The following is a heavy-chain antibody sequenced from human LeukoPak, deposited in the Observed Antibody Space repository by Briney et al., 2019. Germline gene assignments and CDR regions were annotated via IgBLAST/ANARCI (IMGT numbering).Heavy chain of an antibody. Sequence: PGGSLRLSCAASGFTLSSNYMSWVRQAPGKGLEWVSVIYSGGSTYYADSVKGSFSIYRDNSKNPLYLQMNSLRAEDTAVYYCAREGVPGGGYFDYWGQGTLVTVSS. CDR1: GFTLSSNY. CDR2: IYSGGST. CDR3: AREGVPGGGYFDY. V-gene: IGHV3-66*01. J-gene: IGHJ4*02. D-gene: IGHD2-15*01.